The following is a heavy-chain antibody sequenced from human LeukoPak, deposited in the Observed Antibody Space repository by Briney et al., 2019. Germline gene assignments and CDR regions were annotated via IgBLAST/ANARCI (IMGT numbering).Heavy chain of an antibody. CDR2: IYPDDSDT. CDR3: ARLGAADYKAFDF. J-gene: IGHJ3*01. Sequence: KTGESLNSSCETSGYSFSYSWIGWVRQVPGKGLEWMGIIYPDDSDTKKAPSFQVRVTISADKSLSITYLQWDDLQASDTAMYYCARLGAADYKAFDFWGQGTMVTVSS. V-gene: IGHV5-51*01. D-gene: IGHD2-15*01. CDR1: GYSFSYSW.